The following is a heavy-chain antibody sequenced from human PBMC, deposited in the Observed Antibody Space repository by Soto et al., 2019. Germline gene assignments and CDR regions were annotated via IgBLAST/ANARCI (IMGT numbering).Heavy chain of an antibody. D-gene: IGHD3-10*01. V-gene: IGHV1-3*01. CDR1: GYTFTNYA. CDR2: INAGNGHT. J-gene: IGHJ4*02. CDR3: ARGRWTQTTADYYRDY. Sequence: QVQLVQSGTEVKKPGASVILSCKASGYTFTNYAIHWVRQAPGQRLEWMVWINAGNGHTKYSQKFQGRVTVTRDPSTAAAYMDRSSLRSEDTAGYYCARGRWTQTTADYYRDYWGQGTLVIISS.